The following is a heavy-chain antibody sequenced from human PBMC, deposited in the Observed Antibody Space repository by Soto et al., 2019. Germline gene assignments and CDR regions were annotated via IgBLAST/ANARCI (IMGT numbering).Heavy chain of an antibody. V-gene: IGHV3-53*02. CDR2: IYSGGST. CDR1: GFTVSTTY. D-gene: IGHD3-22*01. Sequence: EVQLVETGGGLIQPGGSLRLSGAASGFTVSTTYMSWVRQAPGRGLGWVSVIYSGGSTYYADSVKGRFTISRDNSKNTLYLQMNSLRAEDTAVYYCARDSLYYYDSSGYPIDYWGQGTLVTVSS. J-gene: IGHJ4*02. CDR3: ARDSLYYYDSSGYPIDY.